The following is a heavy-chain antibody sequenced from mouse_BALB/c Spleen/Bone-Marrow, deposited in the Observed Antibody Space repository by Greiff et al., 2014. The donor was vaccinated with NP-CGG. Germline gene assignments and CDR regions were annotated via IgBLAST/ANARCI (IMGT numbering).Heavy chain of an antibody. Sequence: EVKLQESGAELVKPGASVKLSCTASGFNIKDTYMHWVKQRPEQGLEWIGRIDPANGNTKYDPKFQGKATITADTSSNTAYLQLSSLTSEDTAVYHCVGSREYYFDYWGQGTTLTVSS. CDR1: GFNIKDTY. CDR3: VGSREYYFDY. CDR2: IDPANGNT. V-gene: IGHV14-3*02. D-gene: IGHD1-1*01. J-gene: IGHJ2*01.